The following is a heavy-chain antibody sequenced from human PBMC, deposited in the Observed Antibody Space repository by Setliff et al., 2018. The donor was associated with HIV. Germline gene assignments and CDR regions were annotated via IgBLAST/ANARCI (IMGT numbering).Heavy chain of an antibody. D-gene: IGHD3-16*01. V-gene: IGHV1-18*01. Sequence: ASVKVSCKASGYIFTRSGFNWVRQAPGQGLEWIGWISAYNGNTYSAQKFQGRVTMTTDSSTSTAYMELRSLRSDDTAMYYCARSGWTNYVVSPPSAMDVWGQGTTGTV. CDR1: GYIFTRSG. CDR2: ISAYNGNT. CDR3: ARSGWTNYVVSPPSAMDV. J-gene: IGHJ6*02.